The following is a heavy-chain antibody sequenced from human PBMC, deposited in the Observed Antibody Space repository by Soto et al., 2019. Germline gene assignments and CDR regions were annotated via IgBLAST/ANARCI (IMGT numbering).Heavy chain of an antibody. CDR3: AHRTHYCSGGNCDSRNFHH. D-gene: IGHD2-15*01. CDR1: GFSLSTSGVG. Sequence: QITLKESGPTLVKPTQTLTLTCTFSGFSLSTSGVGVGWIRQPPGKALEWLALIYWDDDKRYSPSLKSRLTITKDPSKNQVVLTITNMDPVDTGTYHCAHRTHYCSGGNCDSRNFHHWGQGTLVTVSS. V-gene: IGHV2-5*02. CDR2: IYWDDDK. J-gene: IGHJ1*01.